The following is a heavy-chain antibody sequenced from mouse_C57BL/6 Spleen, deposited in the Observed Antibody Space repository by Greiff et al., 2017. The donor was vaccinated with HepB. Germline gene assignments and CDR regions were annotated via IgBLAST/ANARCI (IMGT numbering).Heavy chain of an antibody. V-gene: IGHV1-81*01. CDR1: GYTFTSYG. Sequence: VQLQESGAELARPGASVKLSCKASGYTFTSYGISWVKQRTGQGLEWIGEIYPRSGNTYYNEKFKGKATLTADKSSSTAYMELRSLTSEDSAVYFCARRGGTDWYFDVWGTGTTVTVSS. CDR3: ARRGGTDWYFDV. J-gene: IGHJ1*03. CDR2: IYPRSGNT. D-gene: IGHD4-1*01.